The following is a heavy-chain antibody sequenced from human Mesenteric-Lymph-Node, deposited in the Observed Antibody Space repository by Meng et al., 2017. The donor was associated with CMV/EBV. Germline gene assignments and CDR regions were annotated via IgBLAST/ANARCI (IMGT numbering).Heavy chain of an antibody. V-gene: IGHV1-2*06. J-gene: IGHJ5*02. CDR3: AREVDIVATNNNWFDP. CDR1: YTLHGYD. D-gene: IGHD5-12*01. CDR2: INPNSGGT. Sequence: YTLHGYDMHWVRQAPGQGLEWMGRINPNSGGTNYAQKFQGRVTMTRDTSISTAYMELSRLRSDDTAVYYCAREVDIVATNNNWFDPWGQGTLVTVSS.